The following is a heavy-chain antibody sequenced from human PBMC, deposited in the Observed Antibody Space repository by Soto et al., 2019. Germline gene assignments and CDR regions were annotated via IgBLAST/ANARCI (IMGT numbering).Heavy chain of an antibody. J-gene: IGHJ4*02. CDR1: GFTFSIYN. CDR2: ITGSGDYT. D-gene: IGHD1-20*01. CDR3: ARRITSAFDY. Sequence: EVQLLESGGGLVQPGGSLRLSCVASGFTFSIYNMHWVRQAPGKGLEWVSVITGSGDYTNYADSVKGRFTISRDNSKNPLYLQMNSLRAEDTAVYFCARRITSAFDYWGQGTLVTVSS. V-gene: IGHV3-23*01.